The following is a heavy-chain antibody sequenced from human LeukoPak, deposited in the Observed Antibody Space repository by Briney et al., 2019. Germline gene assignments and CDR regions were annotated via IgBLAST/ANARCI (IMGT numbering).Heavy chain of an antibody. Sequence: GGSLRLSCVASGFTFSGYSLAWVRQTPGKGLAWVSIIAGNNSPTFYADSVEGRFTISRDNSKNMGYLQMNSLRVEDSGVYFCARGATRATRHFDVWGRGTLVTVSS. CDR2: IAGNNSPT. V-gene: IGHV3-23*01. CDR1: GFTFSGYS. D-gene: IGHD2-2*01. J-gene: IGHJ2*01. CDR3: ARGATRATRHFDV.